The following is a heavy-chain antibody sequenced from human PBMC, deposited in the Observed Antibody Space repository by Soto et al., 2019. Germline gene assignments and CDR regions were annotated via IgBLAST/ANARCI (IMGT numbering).Heavy chain of an antibody. D-gene: IGHD1-26*01. CDR2: MQPSTGRT. Sequence: VKVSCKASGYSFTSLVIHWVRQTAGQGLEWMGWMQPSTGRTGYAQKFQGRVTMTRDTSINTAYMELTTLTYDDTAFYFCARGVSAGVDYWGQRTLVTVTA. CDR3: ARGVSAGVDY. CDR1: GYSFTSLV. V-gene: IGHV1-8*01. J-gene: IGHJ4*02.